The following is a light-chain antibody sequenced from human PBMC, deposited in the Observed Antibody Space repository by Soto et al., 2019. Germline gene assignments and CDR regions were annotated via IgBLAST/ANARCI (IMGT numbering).Light chain of an antibody. CDR1: QSIGSW. Sequence: DIQMTQSPSTLSASVGDRVTITCRASQSIGSWLAWYQQKPGKAPKLLIYKASTLKSGVPSRFSGSGSGTEFTLTISSLFPDDFATYYCQQYNRYWTFGQGTKVDIK. V-gene: IGKV1-5*03. CDR2: KAS. J-gene: IGKJ1*01. CDR3: QQYNRYWT.